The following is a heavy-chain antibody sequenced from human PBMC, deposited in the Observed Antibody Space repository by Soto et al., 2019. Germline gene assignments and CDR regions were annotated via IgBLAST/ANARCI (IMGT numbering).Heavy chain of an antibody. Sequence: WQTLSLTCAISGDSVSSNSAAWNWSRQSPSRGLEWLGRTYYRSKWYNDYAVSVKSRITINPDTSKNQFSLQLNSVTPEDTAVYYCARGFELPYVMDVWGQGTTVTVSS. J-gene: IGHJ6*02. CDR2: TYYRSKWYN. D-gene: IGHD1-26*01. V-gene: IGHV6-1*01. CDR3: ARGFELPYVMDV. CDR1: GDSVSSNSAA.